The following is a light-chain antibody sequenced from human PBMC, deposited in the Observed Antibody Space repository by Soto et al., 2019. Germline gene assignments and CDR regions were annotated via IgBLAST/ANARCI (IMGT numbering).Light chain of an antibody. Sequence: QSVLTQPPSASGSPGQSVTISCTGTSSDVGDYNYVSWYQQHPGKAPKLMIYEVNKRPSGVPDRFSGSKSGNTASLTVSGLKAEDEADYYCSSYAGSNTVLFGGGTKLTVL. V-gene: IGLV2-8*01. CDR3: SSYAGSNTVL. CDR1: SSDVGDYNY. CDR2: EVN. J-gene: IGLJ2*01.